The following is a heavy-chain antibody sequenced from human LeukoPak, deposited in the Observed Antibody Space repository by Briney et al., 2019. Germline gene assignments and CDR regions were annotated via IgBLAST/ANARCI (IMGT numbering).Heavy chain of an antibody. Sequence: SETLSLTCAVYGGSFSGYYWSWIRQPPGKGLEWIGEINHSGSTNYNPSLKSRVTISVDTSKNQFSLKLSSVTAADTAVYYCARLPYNWNGRRPFEYWGQGTLVTVSS. CDR3: ARLPYNWNGRRPFEY. CDR1: GGSFSGYY. V-gene: IGHV4-34*01. J-gene: IGHJ4*02. D-gene: IGHD1-1*01. CDR2: INHSGST.